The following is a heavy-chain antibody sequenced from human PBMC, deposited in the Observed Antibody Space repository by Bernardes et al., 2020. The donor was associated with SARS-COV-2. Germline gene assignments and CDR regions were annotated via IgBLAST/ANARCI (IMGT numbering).Heavy chain of an antibody. CDR3: ARGGYDILTGYYYAFDI. CDR2: INHSGST. J-gene: IGHJ3*02. D-gene: IGHD3-9*01. V-gene: IGHV4-34*01. CDR1: GGSFSGYY. Sequence: SETLSLTCAVYGGSFSGYYWSWIRQPPGKGLEWIGEINHSGSTNYNPSLKSRVTISVDTSKNQFSLKLSSVTAADTAVYYCARGGYDILTGYYYAFDIWGQGTMVTVS.